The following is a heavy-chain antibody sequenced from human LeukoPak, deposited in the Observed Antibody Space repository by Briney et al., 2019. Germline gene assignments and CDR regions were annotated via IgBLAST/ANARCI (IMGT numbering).Heavy chain of an antibody. J-gene: IGHJ4*02. CDR1: GFTFSNAW. V-gene: IGHV3-7*01. CDR3: ARKGNKHSSGWYLYPPYDGCGDY. CDR2: IKQDGSEK. Sequence: PGGSLRLSCAASGFTFSNAWMSWVRQAPGKGLEWVANIKQDGSEKYYVASVKGRFTISRDNAKNSLYLQMNSLRAEDTAVYYCARKGNKHSSGWYLYPPYDGCGDYWGQGTLVTVSS. D-gene: IGHD6-19*01.